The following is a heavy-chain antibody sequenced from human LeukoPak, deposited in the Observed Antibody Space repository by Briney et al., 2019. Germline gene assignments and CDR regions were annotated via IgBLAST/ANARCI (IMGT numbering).Heavy chain of an antibody. CDR1: GFTFSSYA. D-gene: IGHD6-13*01. CDR2: ISGSGGST. Sequence: PGGSLRLSCAASGFTFSSYAMSWVRQAPGKGLEWVSAISGSGGSTYYADSVKDRFAISRDNAKNSLYLQMNSLRDEDTAVYYCARGGYSSSWYHFDYWGQGTLVTVSS. CDR3: ARGGYSSSWYHFDY. V-gene: IGHV3-23*01. J-gene: IGHJ4*02.